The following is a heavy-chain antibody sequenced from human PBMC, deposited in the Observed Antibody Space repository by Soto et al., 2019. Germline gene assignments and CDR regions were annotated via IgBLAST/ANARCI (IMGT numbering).Heavy chain of an antibody. CDR2: IRSKAYGETT. Sequence: LRLSCTASGFTFGDYAMSWFRQAPGKGLEWVGFIRSKAYGETTEYAASVKGRFTISRDDSKGIAYLQMNSLKTEDTAVYYCAKDSGYYFVIWFDPWGQGTLVTVSS. V-gene: IGHV3-49*03. CDR1: GFTFGDYA. J-gene: IGHJ5*02. CDR3: AKDSGYYFVIWFDP. D-gene: IGHD3-22*01.